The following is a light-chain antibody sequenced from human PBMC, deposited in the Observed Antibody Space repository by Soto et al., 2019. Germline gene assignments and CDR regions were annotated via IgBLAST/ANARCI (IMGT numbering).Light chain of an antibody. Sequence: AIRMTQSPSSFSASTGDRVTITCRASQGISSYLAWYQQKPGKAPKLLSYAASTLQSGAPSRFGGSRSGTDFTLTSSCLQSEDFATYYCHKYYSYPHTFRQGIEMEIK. J-gene: IGKJ2*01. CDR1: QGISSY. CDR2: AAS. CDR3: HKYYSYPHT. V-gene: IGKV1-8*01.